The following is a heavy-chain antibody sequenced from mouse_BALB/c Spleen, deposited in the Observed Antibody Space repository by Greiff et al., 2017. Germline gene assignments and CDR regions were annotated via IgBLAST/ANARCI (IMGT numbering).Heavy chain of an antibody. V-gene: IGHV5-9-3*01. CDR1: GFTFSSYA. D-gene: IGHD1-2*01. CDR3: ARHETALDY. J-gene: IGHJ2*01. Sequence: EVNLVESGGGLVKPGGSLKLSCAASGFTFSSYAMSWVRQTPEKRLEWVATISSGGSYTYYPDSVKGRFTISRDNAKNTLYLQMSSLRSEDTAMYYCARHETALDYWGQGTTLTVSS. CDR2: ISSGGSYT.